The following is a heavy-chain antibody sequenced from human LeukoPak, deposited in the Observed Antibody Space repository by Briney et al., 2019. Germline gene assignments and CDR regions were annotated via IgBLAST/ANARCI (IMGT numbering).Heavy chain of an antibody. J-gene: IGHJ1*01. CDR3: ARARVVVAATSAEYFQH. Sequence: PSETLSLTCTVSGGSIRSSTYYWGWIRQPPGKGLEWIGSIYYNGNTYCNPSLESRVTMSVDTSKNQFSLKLTSVSADTAVYYCARARVVVAATSAEYFQHWGQGTLVTVSS. CDR2: IYYNGNT. V-gene: IGHV4-39*07. CDR1: GGSIRSSTYY. D-gene: IGHD2-15*01.